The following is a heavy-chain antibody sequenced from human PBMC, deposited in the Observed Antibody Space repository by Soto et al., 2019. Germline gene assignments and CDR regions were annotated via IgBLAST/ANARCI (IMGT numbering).Heavy chain of an antibody. V-gene: IGHV3-23*01. CDR2: ISGGGDGT. Sequence: EVQLLESGGGLVRPGGSLRLSCAASGFTFYNYAMNWVRQAPGKGLEWVSTISGGGDGTYYADSVKGRFTISRDNSRNTVYLQMNSLRAEDTAVYYCAKKGLGSLATYCTPGECHYAFDVWGQGTLVTVSS. J-gene: IGHJ3*01. D-gene: IGHD2-8*01. CDR1: GFTFYNYA. CDR3: AKKGLGSLATYCTPGECHYAFDV.